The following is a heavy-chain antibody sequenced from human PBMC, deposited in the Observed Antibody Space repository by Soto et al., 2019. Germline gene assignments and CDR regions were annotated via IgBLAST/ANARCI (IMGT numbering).Heavy chain of an antibody. CDR1: GYTFTSYG. J-gene: IGHJ4*02. CDR3: ARVFGYSYGRLPFDY. CDR2: ISAYNGNT. D-gene: IGHD5-18*01. Sequence: VQLVQSGAEVKKPGASVKVSCKASGYTFTSYGISWVRQAPGQGLEWMGWISAYNGNTNYARKLQGRVTMTTDTSTSTAYKELRSLRSDDTAVYYCARVFGYSYGRLPFDYWGQGTLVTVSS. V-gene: IGHV1-18*01.